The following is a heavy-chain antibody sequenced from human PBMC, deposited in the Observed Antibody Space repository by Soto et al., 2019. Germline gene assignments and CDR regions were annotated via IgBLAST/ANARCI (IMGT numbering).Heavy chain of an antibody. CDR3: AREGVAPYYYYGMDV. V-gene: IGHV1-3*01. Sequence: ASVKVSCKASRYANSNFALHWMRQAPGQRLEWMGWINAGNWNTKYSQKFQGRVTMTTDTSTSTVYMELRSLRSDDTAVYYCAREGVAPYYYYGMDVWGQGTPVTVSS. CDR2: INAGNWNT. D-gene: IGHD5-12*01. J-gene: IGHJ6*02. CDR1: RYANSNFA.